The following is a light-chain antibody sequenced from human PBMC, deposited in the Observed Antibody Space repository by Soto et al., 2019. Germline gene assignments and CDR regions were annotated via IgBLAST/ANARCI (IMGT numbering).Light chain of an antibody. J-gene: IGLJ2*01. CDR2: EVS. V-gene: IGLV2-14*01. Sequence: QSALTQPASVSGSPGQSITISCTGTSSDVGGYNYVSWYQQQSGKAPKLMIHEVSNRPSGVSDRFSGSKSGNTASLTISGLQAADEADYYCSSYTNSSPWIFGGGTKLTVL. CDR3: SSYTNSSPWI. CDR1: SSDVGGYNY.